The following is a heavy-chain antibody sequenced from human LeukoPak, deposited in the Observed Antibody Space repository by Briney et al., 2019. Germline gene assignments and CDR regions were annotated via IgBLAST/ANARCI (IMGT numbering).Heavy chain of an antibody. J-gene: IGHJ4*02. CDR1: GGSFSGYY. V-gene: IGHV4-34*01. D-gene: IGHD1-26*01. Sequence: SETLSLTCAVYGGSFSGYYWSWIRQPPGKGLEWIGEINHSGSTNYNPSLKSRVTISVDTSKNQFSLKLSSVTAADTAVYYCAGDSRGSLAFDYWGQGTLVTVSS. CDR3: AGDSRGSLAFDY. CDR2: INHSGST.